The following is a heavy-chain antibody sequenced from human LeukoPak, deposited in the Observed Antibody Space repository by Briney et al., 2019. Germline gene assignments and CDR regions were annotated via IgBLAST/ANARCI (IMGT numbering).Heavy chain of an antibody. J-gene: IGHJ4*02. CDR2: IRSKTNRYAT. Sequence: HAGGSLRLSCAASGFTFTGSAIHWVRQASGKGLEWVGRIRSKTNRYATAYDASVKGRFTISRDDSKNTAYLQMNSLKTEDTAVYFCTRLYENGFDCWGQGTLVTVSS. CDR3: TRLYENGFDC. V-gene: IGHV3-73*01. CDR1: GFTFTGSA. D-gene: IGHD5-12*01.